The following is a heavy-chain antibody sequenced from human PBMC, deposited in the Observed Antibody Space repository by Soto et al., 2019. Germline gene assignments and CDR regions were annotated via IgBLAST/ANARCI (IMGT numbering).Heavy chain of an antibody. J-gene: IGHJ6*01. D-gene: IGHD3-3*01. Sequence: SETLSLTCTVSGGSISSYYWSWIRQPAGKGLEWIGRIYTSGSTNYNPSLKSRVTMSVDTSKNQFSLKLSSVTAADTAVYYCARDRXGRYDFWSGYWYYGMDVWGQGTTVTVSS. CDR3: ARDRXGRYDFWSGYWYYGMDV. CDR1: GGSISSYY. CDR2: IYTSGST. V-gene: IGHV4-4*07.